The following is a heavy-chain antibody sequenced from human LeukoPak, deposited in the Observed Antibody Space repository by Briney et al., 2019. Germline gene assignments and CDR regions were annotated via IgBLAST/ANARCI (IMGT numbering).Heavy chain of an antibody. CDR3: ARDQSVRLLQTSSTYFKHVFAI. J-gene: IGHJ3*02. CDR2: ISAYNGNT. V-gene: IGHV1-18*01. CDR1: GYTFTNYG. D-gene: IGHD6-13*01. Sequence: ASVKVSCKTSGYTFTNYGISWVRQAPGLGLEWMGWISAYNGNTNYAQKVQGRVTMTTDTSTSTAYMELRSLKFDDTAVYYCARDQSVRLLQTSSTYFKHVFAIWGQGSMVTVSS.